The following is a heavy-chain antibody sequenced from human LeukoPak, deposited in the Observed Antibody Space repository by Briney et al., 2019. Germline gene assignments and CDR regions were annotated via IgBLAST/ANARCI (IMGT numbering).Heavy chain of an antibody. CDR2: IHAGNGNT. J-gene: IGHJ5*02. D-gene: IGHD1-26*01. V-gene: IGHV1-3*01. CDR1: GYTFTNYA. Sequence: GASVKVSCKASGYTFTNYAMHWLRQAPGQRLEWMGWIHAGNGNTKYSQKFQGRVTITRDISASTAYMELSSLRSEDTAVYFCARDSDLEWGDIWFDPWGQGTLVTVSS. CDR3: ARDSDLEWGDIWFDP.